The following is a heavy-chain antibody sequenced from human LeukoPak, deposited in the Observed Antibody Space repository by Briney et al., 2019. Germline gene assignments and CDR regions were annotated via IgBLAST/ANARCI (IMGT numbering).Heavy chain of an antibody. CDR1: GGSISGSSYY. CDR2: IYYSGST. D-gene: IGHD3-9*01. J-gene: IGHJ4*02. CDR3: ARVGLEAVPYYDILTGYYYFDY. V-gene: IGHV4-61*01. Sequence: SETLSLTCTVSGGSISGSSYYWSWIRQPPGKGLEWIGYIYYSGSTNYNPSLKSRVTISVDTSKNQFSLKLSSVTAADTAVYYCARVGLEAVPYYDILTGYYYFDYWGQGTLVTVSS.